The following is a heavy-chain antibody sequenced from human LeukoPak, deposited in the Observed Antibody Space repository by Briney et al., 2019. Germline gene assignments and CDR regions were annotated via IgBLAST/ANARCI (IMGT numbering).Heavy chain of an antibody. J-gene: IGHJ4*02. D-gene: IGHD1-26*01. V-gene: IGHV1-2*02. Sequence: ASVKVSCKASGYTLTGYYMHWVRQAPGQGLEWMGWINPNSGGTNYAQKFQGRVTMTRDTSISTAYMELSRLRSDDTAVYYCARFGVGATHYFDYWGQGTLVTVSS. CDR1: GYTLTGYY. CDR2: INPNSGGT. CDR3: ARFGVGATHYFDY.